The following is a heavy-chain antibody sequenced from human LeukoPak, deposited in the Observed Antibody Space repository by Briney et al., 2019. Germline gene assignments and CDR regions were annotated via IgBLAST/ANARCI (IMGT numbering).Heavy chain of an antibody. D-gene: IGHD5-18*01. J-gene: IGHJ4*02. CDR3: ARPTAMVTAYFDY. Sequence: GRSLRLSCAASGFTFSSYVMHWVRQAPGKGLEWVAVISYDGSNKYYADSVKGRFTISRDNSKNTLYLQMNSLRAEDTAVYYCARPTAMVTAYFDYWGQGTLVTVSS. CDR1: GFTFSSYV. V-gene: IGHV3-30-3*01. CDR2: ISYDGSNK.